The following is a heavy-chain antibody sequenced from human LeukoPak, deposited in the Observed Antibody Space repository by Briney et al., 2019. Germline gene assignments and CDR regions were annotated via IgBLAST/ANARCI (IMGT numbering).Heavy chain of an antibody. J-gene: IGHJ6*02. CDR2: IYYSGST. CDR1: GGSISSGGYY. Sequence: SETLSLTCTVSGGSISSGGYYWSWIRQHPGKGLEWIGYIYYSGSTYYNPSLKSRVTISVDTSKDQFSLKLSSVTAADTAVYYCARAMGYDNYGMDVWGQGTTVTVSS. D-gene: IGHD3-9*01. V-gene: IGHV4-31*03. CDR3: ARAMGYDNYGMDV.